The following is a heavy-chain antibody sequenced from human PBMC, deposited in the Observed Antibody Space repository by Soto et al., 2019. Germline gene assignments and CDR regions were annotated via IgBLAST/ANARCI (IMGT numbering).Heavy chain of an antibody. Sequence: GGSLRLSCAASGFTFSSYAMSWVRQAPGKGLEWVSAISGSGGSTYYADSVKGRFTISRDNSKNTLYLQMNSLRAEDTAVSFCSKTMASARHEAFDIWGQGTLVTVSS. CDR3: SKTMASARHEAFDI. CDR1: GFTFSSYA. J-gene: IGHJ3*02. D-gene: IGHD6-6*01. CDR2: ISGSGGST. V-gene: IGHV3-23*01.